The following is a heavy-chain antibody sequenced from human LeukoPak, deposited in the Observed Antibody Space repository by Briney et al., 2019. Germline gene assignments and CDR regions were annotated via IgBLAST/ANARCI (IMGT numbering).Heavy chain of an antibody. V-gene: IGHV4-59*01. Sequence: SETLSLTCTVSGGSISSYYWSWIRQPPGKGLEWIGYIYYSGSTNYNPSLKSRVTISVDTSKNQFSLKLSSVTAADTAVYYCARDSSGWSGFSWFDPWGQGTLVTVSS. CDR3: ARDSSGWSGFSWFDP. CDR1: GGSISSYY. CDR2: IYYSGST. D-gene: IGHD6-19*01. J-gene: IGHJ5*02.